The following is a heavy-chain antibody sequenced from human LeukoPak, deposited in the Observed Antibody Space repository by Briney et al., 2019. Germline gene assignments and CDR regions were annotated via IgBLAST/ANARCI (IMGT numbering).Heavy chain of an antibody. CDR3: AREGEEIAARHPSFDY. V-gene: IGHV3-48*03. D-gene: IGHD6-6*01. CDR2: LSSSGSAF. CDR1: GFTFRSYE. Sequence: PGGSLRLSCEDSGFTFRSYEMNWVRQAPGKGLEWIAYLSSSGSAFSYADSVKGRFTISRDNAKNSLYLQMNSLRAEDTALYYCAREGEEIAARHPSFDYWGQGTLVTVSS. J-gene: IGHJ4*02.